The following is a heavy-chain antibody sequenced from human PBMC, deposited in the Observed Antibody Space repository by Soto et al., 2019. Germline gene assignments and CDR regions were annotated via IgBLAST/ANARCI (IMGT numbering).Heavy chain of an antibody. J-gene: IGHJ4*02. D-gene: IGHD2-15*01. CDR1: GATFRTNP. V-gene: IGHV1-69*06. CDR3: SRKGGGDCPGGGCFSLDF. Sequence: QVQLVQSGAEVKKPGSSVKVSCKVSGATFRTNPIAWVRQAPGQGLEWMGGIVPMSGTPKYAQKFQDRVTIIAAKSTSTAYMEPKTLSSEDTAIYYWSRKGGGDCPGGGCFSLDFWGQGTLITVSS. CDR2: IVPMSGTP.